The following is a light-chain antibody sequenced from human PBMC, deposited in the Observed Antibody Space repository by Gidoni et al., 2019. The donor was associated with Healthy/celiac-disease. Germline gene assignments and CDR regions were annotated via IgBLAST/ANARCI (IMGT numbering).Light chain of an antibody. CDR3: QSYDSSLSGYV. CDR1: SANIGAGYD. CDR2: GNS. Sequence: QAVLTQPPSVTGVRGQQVTISCTRSSANIGAGYDVHWYQQLPGTAPKLLIYGNSNRPSGVPDRFSGSKSGTSASLAITGLQAEDEADYYCQSYDSSLSGYVFGTGTKVTVL. J-gene: IGLJ1*01. V-gene: IGLV1-40*01.